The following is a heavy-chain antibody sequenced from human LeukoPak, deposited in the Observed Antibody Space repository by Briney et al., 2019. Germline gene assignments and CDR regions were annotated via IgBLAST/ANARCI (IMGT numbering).Heavy chain of an antibody. D-gene: IGHD4-11*01. V-gene: IGHV3-30*03. CDR1: GFTFSGSG. CDR2: ISYDGTSK. J-gene: IGHJ4*01. CDR3: ATTLTTYLDY. Sequence: PGGSRRLSCAASGFTFSGSGMPWVRQAPGKGLEWVATISYDGTSKYYAGSVKGRFTISRDKSKNTLYLQMNSLTAEDTAVYYCATTLTTYLDYWGHGTLVTVSS.